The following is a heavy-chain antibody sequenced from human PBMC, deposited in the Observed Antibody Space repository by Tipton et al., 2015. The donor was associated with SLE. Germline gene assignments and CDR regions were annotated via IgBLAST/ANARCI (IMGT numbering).Heavy chain of an antibody. CDR2: INDSGST. D-gene: IGHD1-26*01. CDR1: GGSFSGYY. V-gene: IGHV4-34*01. Sequence: TLSLTCVVHGGSFSGYYWSWIRQPPGKGLEWIGEINDSGSTNYNPSLKSRVNISIDTSKNQFSLKVNSVTAADTAVYYCARKWDYWGQGTLVTVSS. CDR3: ARKWDY. J-gene: IGHJ4*02.